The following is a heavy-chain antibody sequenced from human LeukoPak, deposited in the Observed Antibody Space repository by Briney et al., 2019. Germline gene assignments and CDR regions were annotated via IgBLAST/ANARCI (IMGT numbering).Heavy chain of an antibody. D-gene: IGHD2-2*03. J-gene: IGHJ4*02. CDR3: AKDGYCSSTNCYPAPY. CDR2: IGASGGGT. V-gene: IGHV3-23*01. CDR1: GFTFSSYA. Sequence: GGSLRLSCAASGFTFSSYAMHWVRQAPGKGLEWVSAIGASGGGTYYADSVKGRFTISRDNFKNTPYLQLNSLRAEDTAVYYCAKDGYCSSTNCYPAPYWGQGTLVTVSS.